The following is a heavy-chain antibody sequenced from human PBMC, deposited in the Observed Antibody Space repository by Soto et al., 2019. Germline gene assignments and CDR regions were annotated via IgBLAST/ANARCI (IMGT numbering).Heavy chain of an antibody. Sequence: QVELQQSGPRLVKPSETLSLTCSVSSGPSSSHNWGWIRQSPGRGLEWIGYVYYTGGTSYNPSLRSRVTLSADTSTNHISRTLSSVTAADTAVYYCVRPGIGRLHGLVDVWGQGITVSVSS. CDR2: VYYTGGT. J-gene: IGHJ6*02. CDR1: SGPSSSHN. D-gene: IGHD3-10*01. V-gene: IGHV4-59*08. CDR3: VRPGIGRLHGLVDV.